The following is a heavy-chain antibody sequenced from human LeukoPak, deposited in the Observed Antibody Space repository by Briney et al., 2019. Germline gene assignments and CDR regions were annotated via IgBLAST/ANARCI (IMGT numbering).Heavy chain of an antibody. Sequence: SETLSLTCTVSGGSISSYYWSWIRQPPGKGLEWIGYIYYSGSTYYNPSLKSRVTISVDTSKNQFSLKLSSVTAADTAVYYCARACSCGALSVYWYFDLWGRGTLVTVSS. CDR2: IYYSGST. CDR1: GGSISSYY. CDR3: ARACSCGALSVYWYFDL. J-gene: IGHJ2*01. V-gene: IGHV4-59*12. D-gene: IGHD2-21*01.